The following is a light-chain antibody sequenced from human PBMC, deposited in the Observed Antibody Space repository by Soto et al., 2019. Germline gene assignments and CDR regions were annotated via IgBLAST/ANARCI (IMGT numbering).Light chain of an antibody. J-gene: IGKJ5*01. CDR1: QSVSSNF. Sequence: EIVLTQSPGTLSLSPGEGATLSCRASQSVSSNFLAWYQQKPGQAPRLLIYGASSRATGIPDRFSGRGSGTDFTLTISRLEPEDFAVYYCQHHRSAPSTFGQGTRLQMK. CDR3: QHHRSAPST. V-gene: IGKV3-20*01. CDR2: GAS.